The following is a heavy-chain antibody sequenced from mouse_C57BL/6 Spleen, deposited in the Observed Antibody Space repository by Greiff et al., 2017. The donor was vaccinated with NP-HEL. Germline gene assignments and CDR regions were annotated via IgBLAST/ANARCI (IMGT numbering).Heavy chain of an antibody. CDR3: TRDSSGYDAMDY. Sequence: VQLQQSGTVLARPGASVKMSCKTSGYTFTSYWMHWVKQRPGQGLAWIGAIYPGNSDTSYNQKFQGKAKLTAVTSASTAYMELSSLTNEDSAVYYCTRDSSGYDAMDYWGQGTSVTVSS. V-gene: IGHV1-5*01. D-gene: IGHD3-2*02. CDR1: GYTFTSYW. CDR2: IYPGNSDT. J-gene: IGHJ4*01.